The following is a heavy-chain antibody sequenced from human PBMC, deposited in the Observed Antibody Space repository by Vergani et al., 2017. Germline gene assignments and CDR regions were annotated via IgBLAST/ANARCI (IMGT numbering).Heavy chain of an antibody. J-gene: IGHJ4*02. D-gene: IGHD1-26*01. CDR2: IYYSGST. CDR3: ARDSTKVGYFDY. Sequence: QVQLQESGPGLVKPSETLSLTCTVSGGSISSYYWSWIRQPPGKGLEWIGYIYYSGSTNYNPSLKSRVTISVDTSKNQFSLKLRSVTAADTAVYYCARDSTKVGYFDYWGQGTLVTVSS. V-gene: IGHV4-59*01. CDR1: GGSISSYY.